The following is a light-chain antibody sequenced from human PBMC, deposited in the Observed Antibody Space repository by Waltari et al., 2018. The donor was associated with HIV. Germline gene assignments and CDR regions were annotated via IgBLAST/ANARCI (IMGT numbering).Light chain of an antibody. Sequence: QSVLTQPPSVSGAPGQRVTISCTGGSSNVGAGYDVHWYQQLPGTAPKLLIFVNINRPSGVSDRFSGSKSGTSASLAITGLQAEDEAEYYCQSYDSSLTGWVFGGGTKLTVL. CDR1: SSNVGAGYD. J-gene: IGLJ3*02. CDR2: VNI. CDR3: QSYDSSLTGWV. V-gene: IGLV1-40*01.